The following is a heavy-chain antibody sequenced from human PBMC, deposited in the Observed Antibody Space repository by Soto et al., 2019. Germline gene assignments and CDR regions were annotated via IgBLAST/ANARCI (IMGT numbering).Heavy chain of an antibody. CDR1: GFTFSSYA. CDR2: ISYDGSNK. Sequence: GRPLRVSCPAAGFTFSSYAMHWVRQAPGKGLEWVAVISYDGSNKYYADSVKGRFTISRDNSKNTLYLQMNSLRAEDTAVYYCARDLGLKVFPYGMDVWGQGTTVTVS. J-gene: IGHJ6*02. V-gene: IGHV3-30-3*01. CDR3: ARDLGLKVFPYGMDV. D-gene: IGHD3-22*01.